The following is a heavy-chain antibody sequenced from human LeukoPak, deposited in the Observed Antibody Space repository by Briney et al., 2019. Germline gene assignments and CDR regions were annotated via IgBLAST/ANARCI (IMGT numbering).Heavy chain of an antibody. V-gene: IGHV4-38-2*02. CDR1: GYSISSGYY. Sequence: SETLSLTCTVSGYSISSGYYWGWIRQPPGKGLEWIGSIYHSGSTYYNPSLKSRVTISVDTSKNQFSLKLSSVTAADTAVYYCAREENDSGSYPEGYWGQGTLVTVSS. CDR3: AREENDSGSYPEGY. D-gene: IGHD1-26*01. CDR2: IYHSGST. J-gene: IGHJ4*02.